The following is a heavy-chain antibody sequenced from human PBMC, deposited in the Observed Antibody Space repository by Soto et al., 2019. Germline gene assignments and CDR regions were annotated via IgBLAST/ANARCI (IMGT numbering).Heavy chain of an antibody. Sequence: EGSLRLSCAASGFTFSSYSMNWVRQAPGKGLEWVSYISSSSSTIYYADSVKGRFTISRDNAKNSLYLQMNSLRAEDTAVYYCARDHCSSTSCYGNFDYWGQGTLVTVSS. CDR1: GFTFSSYS. CDR3: ARDHCSSTSCYGNFDY. CDR2: ISSSSSTI. J-gene: IGHJ4*02. V-gene: IGHV3-48*01. D-gene: IGHD2-2*01.